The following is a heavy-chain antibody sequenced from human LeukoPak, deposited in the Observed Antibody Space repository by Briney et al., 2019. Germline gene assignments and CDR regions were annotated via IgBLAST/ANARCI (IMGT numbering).Heavy chain of an antibody. Sequence: GGSLRLSCAASGFTVSSNYMRWVRQAPGKGLEWVSLLYSGGTTYYADSVKGRFTVSRDNSKNTLYLQMNSLRAEDTALYYCARGGWDYFDYWGQGTLVTVST. J-gene: IGHJ4*02. CDR3: ARGGWDYFDY. CDR1: GFTVSSNY. V-gene: IGHV3-66*01. CDR2: LYSGGTT. D-gene: IGHD3-10*01.